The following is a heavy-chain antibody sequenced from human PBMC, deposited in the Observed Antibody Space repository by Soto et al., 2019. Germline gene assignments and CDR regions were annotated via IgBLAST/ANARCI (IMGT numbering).Heavy chain of an antibody. V-gene: IGHV4-34*01. Sequence: LSLTCAVYGGSFSGYYWSWIRQPPGKGLEWIGEINHSGSTNYNPSLKSRVTISVDTSKNQFSLKLSSVTATDTAVYYCARGHTGVAAPFDPWGQGTLVTVSS. CDR1: GGSFSGYY. CDR3: ARGHTGVAAPFDP. CDR2: INHSGST. J-gene: IGHJ5*02. D-gene: IGHD6-13*01.